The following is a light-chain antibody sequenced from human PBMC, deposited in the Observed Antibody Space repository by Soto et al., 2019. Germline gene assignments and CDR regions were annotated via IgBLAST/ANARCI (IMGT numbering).Light chain of an antibody. V-gene: IGLV2-14*01. J-gene: IGLJ2*01. Sequence: QSALTQPASVSGSPGQSITISCTGTSSDVGGYNYVSWYQQHPGKAPKLMIYDVSNRPSGVSNRFSGSKSGNTASKTISGHQDEDEADYYCSSNTSSSTLVFGGGTKLTVL. CDR2: DVS. CDR1: SSDVGGYNY. CDR3: SSNTSSSTLV.